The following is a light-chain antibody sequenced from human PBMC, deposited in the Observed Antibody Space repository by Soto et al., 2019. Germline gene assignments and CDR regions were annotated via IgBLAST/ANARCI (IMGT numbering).Light chain of an antibody. V-gene: IGKV3-20*01. J-gene: IGKJ5*01. CDR1: QTVNNN. Sequence: VMTQAPATLSVSPGEGATLSCRASQTVNNNVAWYQLKDGQVPRLLIYGASNRATGIPARFSGSGSGTDFTLAISRLEPEDFAVYYCQQYGSSTITFGQGTRLEIK. CDR2: GAS. CDR3: QQYGSSTIT.